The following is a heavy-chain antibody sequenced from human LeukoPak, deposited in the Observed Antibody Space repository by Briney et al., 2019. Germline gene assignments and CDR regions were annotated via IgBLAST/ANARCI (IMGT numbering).Heavy chain of an antibody. Sequence: SETLSLTCTVSGGSISTNSYYWGWIRQPPGKGLKWIGSIYYSGSTYYNPSLRSRVTISVNTSKNQFSLKLSSVTATDTAVYYCARGPRSGWYRYFQHWGQGTLVTVSS. CDR1: GGSISTNSYY. CDR3: ARGPRSGWYRYFQH. CDR2: IYYSGST. J-gene: IGHJ1*01. V-gene: IGHV4-39*01. D-gene: IGHD6-19*01.